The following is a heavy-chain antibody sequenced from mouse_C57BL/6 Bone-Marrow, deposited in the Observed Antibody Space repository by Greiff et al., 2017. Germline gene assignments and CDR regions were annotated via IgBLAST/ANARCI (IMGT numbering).Heavy chain of an antibody. D-gene: IGHD2-1*01. J-gene: IGHJ2*01. Sequence: EVMLVESGGDLVKPGGSLKLSCAASGFTFSSYGMSWVRQTPDKRLEWVATISSGGSYTYYPDSVKGRFTISRDNAKNTLYLQMRSLKSEDTAMYYCARDPLYGNYDYWGQGTTLTVSS. CDR1: GFTFSSYG. CDR3: ARDPLYGNYDY. V-gene: IGHV5-6*02. CDR2: ISSGGSYT.